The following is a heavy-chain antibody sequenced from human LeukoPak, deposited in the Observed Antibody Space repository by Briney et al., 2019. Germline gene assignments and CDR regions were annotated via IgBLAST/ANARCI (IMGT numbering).Heavy chain of an antibody. V-gene: IGHV1-2*02. CDR3: ARDSSSSLGLGYYYYGMDV. CDR2: INPNSGGT. J-gene: IGHJ6*02. D-gene: IGHD6-6*01. CDR1: GYTFTGYY. Sequence: ASVKVSCRASGYTFTGYYMHWVRQAPGQGLEWMGWINPNSGGTNYAQKLQGRVTMTTDTSTSTAYMELRSLRSDDTAVYYCARDSSSSLGLGYYYYGMDVWGQGTTVTVSS.